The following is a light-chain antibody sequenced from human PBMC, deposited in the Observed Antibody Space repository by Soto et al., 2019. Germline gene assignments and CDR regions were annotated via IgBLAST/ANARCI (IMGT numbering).Light chain of an antibody. CDR2: GAS. V-gene: IGKV3-20*01. CDR3: QQYGSSPPVT. J-gene: IGKJ1*01. CDR1: QSVSSSY. Sequence: EILLTQSPGTLSSSPGERATLSCRASQSVSSSYLAWYQQKPGQAPRLLIYGASSRATGIPDRFRCSGSGTDFTLTISRLEPEAFAVYYCQQYGSSPPVTFGQGTKVDIK.